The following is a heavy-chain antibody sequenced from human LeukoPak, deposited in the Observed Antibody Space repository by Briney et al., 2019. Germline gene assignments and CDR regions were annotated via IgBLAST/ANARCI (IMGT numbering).Heavy chain of an antibody. CDR3: ARQSIAVAGTVGLDY. CDR1: GYSINNYW. V-gene: IGHV5-51*01. D-gene: IGHD6-19*01. J-gene: IGHJ4*02. Sequence: GESLKISCKGSGYSINNYWIGWVRQMPGKGLEWMGIIYPADSDIRYSPSFQGQVTISADKSISTAYLQWSSLKASDTAMYYCARQSIAVAGTVGLDYWGQGTLVTVSS. CDR2: IYPADSDI.